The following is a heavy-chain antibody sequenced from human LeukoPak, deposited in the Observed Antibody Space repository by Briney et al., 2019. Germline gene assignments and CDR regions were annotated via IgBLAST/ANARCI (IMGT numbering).Heavy chain of an antibody. D-gene: IGHD2-15*01. CDR3: AKDIVVVVAAPPDY. CDR2: ISGSGGST. J-gene: IGHJ4*02. Sequence: GGSLRLSCAAPGFTFSSYAMSWVRQAPGKGLEWVSAISGSGGSTYYADSVKGRFTISRDNSKNTLYLQMNSLRAEDTAVYYCAKDIVVVVAAPPDYWGQGTLVTVSS. V-gene: IGHV3-23*01. CDR1: GFTFSSYA.